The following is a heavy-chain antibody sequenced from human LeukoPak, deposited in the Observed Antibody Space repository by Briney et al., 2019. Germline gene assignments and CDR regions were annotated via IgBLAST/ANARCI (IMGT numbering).Heavy chain of an antibody. CDR1: GFTFSSYG. D-gene: IGHD5/OR15-5a*01. J-gene: IGHJ6*02. CDR3: ARSSPSFYGLDKQPLYYYYYGMDV. Sequence: GGGVVQPGRSLRLSCEASGFTFSSYGMHWVRQAPGKGLERVSVIYSGGSTYYADSVKGRFTISRDNSKNTLYLQMNSLRAEDTAVYYCARSSPSFYGLDKQPLYYYYYGMDVWGQGTTVTVSS. V-gene: IGHV3-NL1*01. CDR2: IYSGGST.